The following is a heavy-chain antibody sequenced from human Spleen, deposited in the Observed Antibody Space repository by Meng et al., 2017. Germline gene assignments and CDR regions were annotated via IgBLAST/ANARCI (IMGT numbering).Heavy chain of an antibody. Sequence: LVHYGAEVMTPGPSGKVSCKPSGYTFTAYWLSWVRQDPGQGLEWMGRIDPRSGDTQYAQKFQGRVTMTRDTSISTTYMELSRLRSDDTAXYYCVXDEDISAAGKLFGDYWGQGTLVTVSS. D-gene: IGHD6-13*01. J-gene: IGHJ4*02. CDR3: VXDEDISAAGKLFGDY. CDR2: IDPRSGDT. V-gene: IGHV1-2*06. CDR1: GYTFTAYW.